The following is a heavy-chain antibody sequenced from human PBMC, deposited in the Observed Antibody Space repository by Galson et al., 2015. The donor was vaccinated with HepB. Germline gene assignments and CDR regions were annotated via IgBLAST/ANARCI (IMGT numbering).Heavy chain of an antibody. CDR3: ARRFDSLTGEGVFFYGMDV. CDR2: IDPSDSYT. J-gene: IGHJ6*02. D-gene: IGHD3-9*01. CDR1: GFRFTTYW. V-gene: IGHV5-10-1*01. Sequence: QSGAEVTKPGESLRISCQGSGFRFTTYWISWVRQMPGKGLEWMGRIDPSDSYTKYSPSFQGHVTISADKSTSTAYLQWNSLRASDSATYYCARRFDSLTGEGVFFYGMDVWGQGTTVTVSS.